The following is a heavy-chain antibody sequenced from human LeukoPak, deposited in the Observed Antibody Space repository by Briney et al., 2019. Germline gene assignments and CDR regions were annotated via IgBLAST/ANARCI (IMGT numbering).Heavy chain of an antibody. J-gene: IGHJ4*02. CDR1: GFTFSYYW. D-gene: IGHD5-18*01. CDR3: ARGGIYSYDPADY. Sequence: GGSLRLSCAAPGFTFSYYWMHWVRQAPGKGLVWVSRISSDGSSTNHADSVKGRLTISRDNAKNTLYLQMNSLRAEDTAVYYCARGGIYSYDPADYWGQGTLVTVSS. CDR2: ISSDGSST. V-gene: IGHV3-74*01.